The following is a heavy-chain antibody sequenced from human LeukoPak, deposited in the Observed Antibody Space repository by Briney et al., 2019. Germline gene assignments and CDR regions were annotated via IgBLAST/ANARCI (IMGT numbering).Heavy chain of an antibody. CDR1: GFTFNNFS. V-gene: IGHV3-30*02. CDR2: IQYNGNNK. J-gene: IGHJ4*02. CDR3: ARAAAGYGTSRIDY. D-gene: IGHD6-13*01. Sequence: GGSLRLSCVASGFTFNNFSMHWVRQAPGKGLEWVTFIQYNGNNKYYADSVKGRFTISRDNSKNTLYLQMNSLRAEDTALYYCARAAAGYGTSRIDYWGQGTLVTVSS.